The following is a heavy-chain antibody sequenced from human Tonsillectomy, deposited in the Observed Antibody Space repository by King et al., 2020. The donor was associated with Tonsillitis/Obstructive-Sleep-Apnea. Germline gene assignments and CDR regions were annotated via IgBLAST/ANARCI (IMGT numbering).Heavy chain of an antibody. Sequence: VQLVESGGGLVQPGESLRLSCATSGFTFNSYAMSWVRQAPGKGLDWVSAISGSGGSTYSADSVKGRFTISRDNPKNTLYLQMNSLRADDSAVYYCAKDGISRMTTVTTRFFDYWGQGTLVTVSS. CDR3: AKDGISRMTTVTTRFFDY. CDR2: ISGSGGST. J-gene: IGHJ4*02. D-gene: IGHD4-17*01. CDR1: GFTFNSYA. V-gene: IGHV3-23*04.